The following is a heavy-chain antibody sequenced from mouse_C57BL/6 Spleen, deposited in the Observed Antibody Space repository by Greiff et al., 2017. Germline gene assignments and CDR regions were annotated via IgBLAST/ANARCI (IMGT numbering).Heavy chain of an antibody. CDR2: IRNKANGYTT. CDR1: GFTFTDYY. V-gene: IGHV7-3*01. Sequence: EVKLVESGGGLVQPGGSLSLSCAASGFTFTDYYMSWVRQPPGKALEWLGFIRNKANGYTTEYSASVKDRFTISRDNSQSILYLQMNALRAEDSATYYWARFPDGYYGAWFAYWGQGTLVTVSA. D-gene: IGHD2-3*01. CDR3: ARFPDGYYGAWFAY. J-gene: IGHJ3*01.